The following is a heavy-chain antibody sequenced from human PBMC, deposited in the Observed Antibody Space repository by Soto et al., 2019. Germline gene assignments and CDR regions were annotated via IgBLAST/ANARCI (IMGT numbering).Heavy chain of an antibody. D-gene: IGHD6-13*01. J-gene: IGHJ6*03. Sequence: SETLSLTCTVSGGSISSYYWSWIRQPPGKGLEWIGYIYYSGSTNYNPSLKSRVTISVDTSKNQFSLKLSSVTAADTAVYYCAREAIAAAGPPLDYYYYYMDVWGKGTTVTVSS. CDR3: AREAIAAAGPPLDYYYYYMDV. V-gene: IGHV4-59*01. CDR1: GGSISSYY. CDR2: IYYSGST.